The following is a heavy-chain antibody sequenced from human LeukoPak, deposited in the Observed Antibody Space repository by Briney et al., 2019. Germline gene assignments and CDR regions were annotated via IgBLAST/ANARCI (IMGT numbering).Heavy chain of an antibody. CDR3: ARAQNSRGCAGACYLFWFDP. CDR1: GSSISRDY. D-gene: IGHD2-21*02. J-gene: IGHJ5*02. CDR2: IYYSGGT. Sequence: SETLSLTCTVSGSSISRDYWSWIRQPPGKGREGSGYIYYSGGTNYNPCLKSRVTISVDTSKNQCAPKLSSVTAADTAVYSCARAQNSRGCAGACYLFWFDPWGQGTLVTVSS. V-gene: IGHV4-59*01.